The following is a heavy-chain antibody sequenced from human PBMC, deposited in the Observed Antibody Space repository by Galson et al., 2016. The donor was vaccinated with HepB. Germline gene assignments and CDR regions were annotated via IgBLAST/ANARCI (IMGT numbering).Heavy chain of an antibody. CDR3: ARGFCLGRSCYSHFQL. CDR2: IHPGDSRT. V-gene: IGHV5-51*01. CDR1: GFDFTVYW. J-gene: IGHJ1*01. D-gene: IGHD2-15*01. Sequence: QSGAEVTKSGESLKISCQASGFDFTVYWIGWVRQMPGKGLEWMGIIHPGDSRTTYSPSFQGQVTISADKSTNTAYLQWISLKSSDTAIYYCARGFCLGRSCYSHFQLWGQGTLFTVSS.